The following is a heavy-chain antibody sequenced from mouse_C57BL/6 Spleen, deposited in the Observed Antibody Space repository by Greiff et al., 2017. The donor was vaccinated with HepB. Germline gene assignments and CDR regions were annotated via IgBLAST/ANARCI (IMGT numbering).Heavy chain of an antibody. CDR3: TKEGLFDY. V-gene: IGHV5-9-1*02. Sequence: EVQLVESGAGLVMPGGSLKLSCAASGFTFSSYAMSWVRQTPEKRLEWVAYISSGGDYIDYADTVKGRFTSSRDNARNTLYLQMSSLKSEDTAMYYYTKEGLFDYWGQGTTLTVSS. J-gene: IGHJ2*01. CDR1: GFTFSSYA. CDR2: ISSGGDYI.